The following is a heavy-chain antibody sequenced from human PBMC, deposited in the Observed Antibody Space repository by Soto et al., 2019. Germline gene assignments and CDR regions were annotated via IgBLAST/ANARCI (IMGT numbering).Heavy chain of an antibody. D-gene: IGHD2-15*01. Sequence: VASVKVSCKTSGFTFSRSAVQWVRQARGQRLEWMGWIVVGSGDTQYAQKFRERVIITRDMSTSTAHMEVSSLASEDTAVYYCAAELYSGGSCCSFDIWGQGTMVTVSS. CDR3: AAELYSGGSCCSFDI. J-gene: IGHJ3*02. CDR1: GFTFSRSA. V-gene: IGHV1-58*01. CDR2: IVVGSGDT.